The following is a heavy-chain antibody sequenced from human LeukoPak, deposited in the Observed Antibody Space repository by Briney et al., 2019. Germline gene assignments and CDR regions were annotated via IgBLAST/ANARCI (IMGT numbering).Heavy chain of an antibody. CDR2: IYTSGST. CDR1: GGSISSGSYY. CDR3: ASPTN. Sequence: SETLSLTCTVSGGSISSGSYYWSWIRQPAGKGLEWIGLIYTSGSTNYNPSLKSRVTISVDTSKNQFSLKLSSVTAADTAVYYCASPTNWGQGTLVTVSS. J-gene: IGHJ4*02. V-gene: IGHV4-61*02.